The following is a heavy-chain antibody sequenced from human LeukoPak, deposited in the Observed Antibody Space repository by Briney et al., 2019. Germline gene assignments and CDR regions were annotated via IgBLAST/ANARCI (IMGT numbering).Heavy chain of an antibody. D-gene: IGHD6-19*01. V-gene: IGHV4-39*07. CDR1: GGSISSTAYY. J-gene: IGHJ4*02. CDR3: ATGDLIAVAGTLARY. Sequence: SETLSLTCTVSGGSISSTAYYWDWIRQPPGKGLEWIGEINHSGSTNYNPSLKSRVTISVDTSKNQFSLELSSVTAADTAVYYCATGDLIAVAGTLARYWGQGTLVTVSS. CDR2: INHSGST.